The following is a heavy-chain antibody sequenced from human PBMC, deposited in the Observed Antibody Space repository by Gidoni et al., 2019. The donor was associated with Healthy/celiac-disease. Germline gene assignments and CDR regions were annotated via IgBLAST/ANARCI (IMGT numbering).Heavy chain of an antibody. J-gene: IGHJ4*02. D-gene: IGHD4-17*01. CDR2: ISGSGGST. CDR3: AATPNYGDYLFFDY. Sequence: EVQLLESGGGLVQPGGSLRLSCAPSGFPFSSYAMTWVRQAPGKGLEWVSAISGSGGSTYHADSVKGRFTISRDNSKNTLYLQMNSLRAEDTAVYYCAATPNYGDYLFFDYWGQGTLVTVSS. CDR1: GFPFSSYA. V-gene: IGHV3-23*01.